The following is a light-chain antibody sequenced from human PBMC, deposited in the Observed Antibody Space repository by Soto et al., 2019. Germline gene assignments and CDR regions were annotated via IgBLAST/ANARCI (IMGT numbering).Light chain of an antibody. J-gene: IGLJ1*01. V-gene: IGLV2-14*01. CDR3: SSYTSSSTYV. CDR2: EVS. CDR1: SSDVGGYSY. Sequence: QSVLTQPASVSGSPGQSNTISCTGTSSDVGGYSYVSCYQQHPDKAPNLMIYEVSNRPSGVSNRFSGSKSGNTASLTISGLQAEDEADYYCSSYTSSSTYVFGTGTKVTVL.